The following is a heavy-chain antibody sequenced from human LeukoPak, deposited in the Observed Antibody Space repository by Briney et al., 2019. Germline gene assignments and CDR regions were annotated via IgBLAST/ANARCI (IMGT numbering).Heavy chain of an antibody. J-gene: IGHJ6*02. V-gene: IGHV1-69*04. Sequence: GASVKVSCKASGGTFSSYAISWVRQAPGQGLEWMGRIIPIFGIANYAQKFQGRVTITADKSTSTAYMELSSLRSEDTAVYYCARGYSGYDSYYGMDVWGQGTTVTVS. CDR3: ARGYSGYDSYYGMDV. D-gene: IGHD5-12*01. CDR1: GGTFSSYA. CDR2: IIPIFGIA.